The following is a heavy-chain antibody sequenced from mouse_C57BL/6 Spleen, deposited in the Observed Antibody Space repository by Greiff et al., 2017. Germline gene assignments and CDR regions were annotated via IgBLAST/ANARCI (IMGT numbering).Heavy chain of an antibody. CDR3: ARRTRLDYDAWFAY. CDR2: IYPRSGNT. D-gene: IGHD2-4*01. V-gene: IGHV1-81*01. Sequence: QVQLQQSGAELARPGASVKLSCKASGYTFTSYGISWVKQRTGQGLEWIGEIYPRSGNTYYNEKFKGKATLTADKSSSTAYMELRSLTSEDSAVYFCARRTRLDYDAWFAYWGQGTLVTVSA. CDR1: GYTFTSYG. J-gene: IGHJ3*01.